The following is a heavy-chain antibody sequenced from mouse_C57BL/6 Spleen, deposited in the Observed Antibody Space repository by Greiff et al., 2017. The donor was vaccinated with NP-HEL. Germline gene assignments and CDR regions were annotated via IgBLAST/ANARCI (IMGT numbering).Heavy chain of an antibody. D-gene: IGHD1-1*01. CDR1: GFTFTDYY. CDR3: ARGYYYGSSYVDYFDY. V-gene: IGHV7-3*01. J-gene: IGHJ2*01. CDR2: IRNKANGYTT. Sequence: EVMLVESGGGLVQPGGSLSLSCAASGFTFTDYYMSWVRQPPGKALEWLGFIRNKANGYTTEYSESVKGRFTNSRDNYQSILYLQMNALRAEDSATYYCARGYYYGSSYVDYFDYWGQGTTLTVSS.